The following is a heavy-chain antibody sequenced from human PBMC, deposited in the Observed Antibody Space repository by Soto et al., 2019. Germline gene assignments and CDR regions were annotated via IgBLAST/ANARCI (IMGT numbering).Heavy chain of an antibody. D-gene: IGHD1-26*01. J-gene: IGHJ4*02. Sequence: EVQLVESGGGLVQPGRSLRLSCAASGFTFDDYAMHWVRQAPGKGLEWVSGISWNSGSIGYADSVKGRFTISRDNAKNSLYLQMNSLRAEDTALYYCGKEGSGSYPYYFDYWGQGTLVTVSS. CDR2: ISWNSGSI. CDR3: GKEGSGSYPYYFDY. CDR1: GFTFDDYA. V-gene: IGHV3-9*01.